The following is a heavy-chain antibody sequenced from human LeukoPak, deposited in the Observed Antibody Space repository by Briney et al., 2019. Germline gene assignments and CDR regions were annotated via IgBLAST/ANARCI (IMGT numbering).Heavy chain of an antibody. CDR2: IRYDGSNK. J-gene: IGHJ4*02. V-gene: IGHV3-30*02. CDR1: GFTFSSYG. D-gene: IGHD4-17*01. CDR3: ATLTGTTGDY. Sequence: GGSLSLSCAASGFTFSSYGMHWVRQAPGKGLEWVAFIRYDGSNKYYADSVKGRFTISRDNSKNTLYLQMNSLRAEDTAVDYCATLTGTTGDYWGQGTLVTVSS.